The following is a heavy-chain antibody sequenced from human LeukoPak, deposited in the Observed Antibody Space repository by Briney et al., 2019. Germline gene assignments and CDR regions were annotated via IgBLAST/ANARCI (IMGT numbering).Heavy chain of an antibody. J-gene: IGHJ6*02. D-gene: IGHD4-11*01. V-gene: IGHV1-18*01. Sequence: ASVKVSCKASGYTFTSYGISWVRQAPGQGLEWMGWISAYNGNTNYAQKLQGRVTMTTDTSTSTAYMELRSLRSDDTAVYYCARGDTVTMYYYYGMDVWGQGTTVTVPS. CDR3: ARGDTVTMYYYYGMDV. CDR1: GYTFTSYG. CDR2: ISAYNGNT.